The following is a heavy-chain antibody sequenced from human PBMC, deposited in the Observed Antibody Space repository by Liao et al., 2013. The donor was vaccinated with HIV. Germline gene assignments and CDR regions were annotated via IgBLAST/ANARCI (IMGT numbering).Heavy chain of an antibody. V-gene: IGHV4-4*07. CDR2: IYTSGST. D-gene: IGHD3-10*01. CDR1: GGSIGSFY. CDR3: ARVLYGSGTYPFDY. Sequence: HLQESGPGLVKPSETLSLTCTVSGGSIGSFYWTWIRQPAGKGLEWIGRIYTSGSTNCSPSLKSRVTMSIDTPSDQFALRLTSVTAADTAVYYCARVLYGSGTYPFDYWGQGTLVTVSS. J-gene: IGHJ4*02.